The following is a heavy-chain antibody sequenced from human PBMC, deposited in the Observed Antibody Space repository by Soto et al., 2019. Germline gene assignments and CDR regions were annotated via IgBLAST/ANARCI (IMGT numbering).Heavy chain of an antibody. Sequence: EVQLLESGGGFVKPGGSLRLSCAASGFTFSFYTMNWVRQTPGKGLEWLAYISRGGSSIYYADSVKGRFTVSRDNANNSLSLQLNSLRREDTAVYYCVREGGDLRGSGVFDYWGQGTLVTVSS. V-gene: IGHV3-48*01. CDR1: GFTFSFYT. CDR2: ISRGGSSI. D-gene: IGHD6-19*01. J-gene: IGHJ4*02. CDR3: VREGGDLRGSGVFDY.